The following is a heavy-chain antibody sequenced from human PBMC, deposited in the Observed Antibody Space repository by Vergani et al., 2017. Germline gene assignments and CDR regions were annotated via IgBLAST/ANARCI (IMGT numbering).Heavy chain of an antibody. V-gene: IGHV3-33*01. D-gene: IGHD2-8*01. CDR3: ARSGYCTDGVCYMTYYYYMDG. Sequence: QVQLEESGGGVVQPGRSLRLSCAASGFTLSSHAMHWVRQAPGKGLEWVAFIWYDGSKEYYADSVKGRFTISRDNSKNTLYLQMNSLRDADTAVYYCARSGYCTDGVCYMTYYYYMDGWGKGTAVNVSS. J-gene: IGHJ6*03. CDR2: IWYDGSKE. CDR1: GFTLSSHA.